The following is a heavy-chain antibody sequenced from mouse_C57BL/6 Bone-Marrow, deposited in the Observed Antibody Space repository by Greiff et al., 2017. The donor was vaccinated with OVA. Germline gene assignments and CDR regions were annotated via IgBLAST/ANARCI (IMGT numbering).Heavy chain of an antibody. CDR3: ARGGYYDYDEGYYYAMDY. Sequence: QVQLQQSGAELARPGASVKLSCKASGYTFTSYGISWVKQRTGQGLEWIGEIYPRSGNTYYNEKFKGKATLTADKSSSTAYMELRSLTSEDSAVYFSARGGYYDYDEGYYYAMDYWGQGTSVTVSS. CDR1: GYTFTSYG. V-gene: IGHV1-81*01. J-gene: IGHJ4*01. CDR2: IYPRSGNT. D-gene: IGHD2-4*01.